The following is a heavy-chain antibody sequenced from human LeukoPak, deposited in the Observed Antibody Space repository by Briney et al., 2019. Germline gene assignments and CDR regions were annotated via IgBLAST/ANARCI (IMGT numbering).Heavy chain of an antibody. Sequence: GXLRLSXAASGFTFGDYPMHWIRQTPGQGLEWVSLISPDGGRSFQADSVRGRFTISRDNSKNSLYLQMNSLRSEDTALYYCAKDMGGSGRNWASNWFDPWGQGTLVTVSS. J-gene: IGHJ5*02. V-gene: IGHV3-43*02. CDR3: AKDMGGSGRNWASNWFDP. CDR1: GFTFGDYP. CDR2: ISPDGGRS. D-gene: IGHD1-26*01.